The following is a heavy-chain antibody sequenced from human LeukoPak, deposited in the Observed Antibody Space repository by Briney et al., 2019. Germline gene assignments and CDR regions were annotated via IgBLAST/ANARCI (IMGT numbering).Heavy chain of an antibody. CDR3: ARGPLSGDIIFDY. D-gene: IGHD2-15*01. CDR1: GFTFHDYA. CDR2: ISWNSGSI. V-gene: IGHV3-9*01. Sequence: PGGSLRLSCAASGFTFHDYAMQWVRQAPGKGLEWVSGISWNSGSIGYADSVKGRFTISRDNAKNSLYLQMNSLRAEDTAVYYCARGPLSGDIIFDYWGQGTLVTVSS. J-gene: IGHJ4*02.